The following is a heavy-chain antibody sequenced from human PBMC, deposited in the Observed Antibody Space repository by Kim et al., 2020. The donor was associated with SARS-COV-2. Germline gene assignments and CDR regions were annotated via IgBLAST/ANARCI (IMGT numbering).Heavy chain of an antibody. Sequence: GGSLRLSCAASGFTFDDYAMHWVRQAPGKGLEWVSGISWNSGSIGYADSVKGRFTISRDNAKNSLYLQMNSLRAEDTALYYCAKDNWPGPRYFDYWGQGTVVTVSS. CDR2: ISWNSGSI. V-gene: IGHV3-9*01. CDR1: GFTFDDYA. J-gene: IGHJ4*02. CDR3: AKDNWPGPRYFDY. D-gene: IGHD3-10*01.